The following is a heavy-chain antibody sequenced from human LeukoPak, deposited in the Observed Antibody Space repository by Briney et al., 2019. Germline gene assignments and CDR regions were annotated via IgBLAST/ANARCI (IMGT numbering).Heavy chain of an antibody. CDR2: ITQDGAVT. CDR1: GFPFDVYW. CDR3: ARAGTDWKIDY. V-gene: IGHV3-74*01. D-gene: IGHD1-1*01. Sequence: PGGSLRLSCAASGFPFDVYWMHWVRQAPGKGPVWISLITQDGAVTNYVDSVKGRFTISRDNAKNTLYLQMNSLRADDTAMYYCARAGTDWKIDYWGQGALVTVSS. J-gene: IGHJ4*02.